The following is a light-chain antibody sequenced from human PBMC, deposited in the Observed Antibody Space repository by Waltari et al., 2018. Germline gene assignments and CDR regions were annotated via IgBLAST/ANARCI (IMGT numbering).Light chain of an antibody. CDR1: QSVNTN. Sequence: EIVMTQSPVTLSVSPGERVTLSCRASQSVNTNLAWYQQKPGQAPRLLIFGAFTRAFGVPARFRGSGSGTDFTLTISSLQSEDFALYYCQQYLDWPRHRTFGGGTKVEFK. CDR3: QQYLDWPRHRT. V-gene: IGKV3-15*01. CDR2: GAF. J-gene: IGKJ4*01.